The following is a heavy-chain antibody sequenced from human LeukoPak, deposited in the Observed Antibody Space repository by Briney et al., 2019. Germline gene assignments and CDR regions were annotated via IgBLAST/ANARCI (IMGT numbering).Heavy chain of an antibody. Sequence: SETLSLTCTVSGGSISSYYWSWIRQPPGKGLEWIGYIYYSGSTNYNPSLKSRVTISVDTSKNQFSLKLGSVTAADTAVYYCARENFLGYCSSTSCYMGRGAFDIWGQGTMVTVSS. V-gene: IGHV4-59*01. CDR3: ARENFLGYCSSTSCYMGRGAFDI. D-gene: IGHD2-2*02. CDR2: IYYSGST. CDR1: GGSISSYY. J-gene: IGHJ3*02.